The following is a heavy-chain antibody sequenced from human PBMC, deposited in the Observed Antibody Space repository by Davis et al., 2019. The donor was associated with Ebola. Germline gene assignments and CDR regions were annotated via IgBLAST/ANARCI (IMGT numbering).Heavy chain of an antibody. J-gene: IGHJ5*02. Sequence: PSETLSLTCTVSGVSVSRHYWSWIRQPPGKRLEWIGSIHYTGSTNYNSSLYSRVTISIDTSKNQFSPKLNSVIAADTAVYYCARIPVAERGTRWFDPWGQGTQVTVSS. V-gene: IGHV4-59*02. CDR3: ARIPVAERGTRWFDP. D-gene: IGHD1-26*01. CDR2: IHYTGST. CDR1: GVSVSRHY.